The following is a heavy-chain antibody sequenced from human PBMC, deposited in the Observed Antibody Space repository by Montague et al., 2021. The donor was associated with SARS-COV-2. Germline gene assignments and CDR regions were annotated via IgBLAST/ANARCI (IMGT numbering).Heavy chain of an antibody. CDR2: MHHRGTT. Sequence: SETLSLTCTVSGASVSGTSYYWAWIRQPPGKGLEWIVNMHHRGTTFYKXSVESRVTISVDTSKNEVSLKLKSVTAADTAVYYCARQGGPAGKHWFDPWGQGTLVTVSS. J-gene: IGHJ5*02. V-gene: IGHV4-39*01. CDR1: GASVSGTSYY. D-gene: IGHD2-2*01. CDR3: ARQGGPAGKHWFDP.